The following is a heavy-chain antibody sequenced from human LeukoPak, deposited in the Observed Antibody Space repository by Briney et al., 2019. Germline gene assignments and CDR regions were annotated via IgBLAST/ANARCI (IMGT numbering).Heavy chain of an antibody. CDR3: AKGISNCANLDS. CDR1: GFSVSRDC. CDR2: SRHDEGGK. J-gene: IGHJ4*02. Sequence: PGGSLRLSCAASGFSVSRDCLCWVRQAPGKGLDWVAFSRHDEGGKYYADSVKGRFTISRDNSKNTLYLQMTSLRADDTAVYYCAKGISNCANLDSWGQGTLVAVSS. V-gene: IGHV3-30*02. D-gene: IGHD7-27*01.